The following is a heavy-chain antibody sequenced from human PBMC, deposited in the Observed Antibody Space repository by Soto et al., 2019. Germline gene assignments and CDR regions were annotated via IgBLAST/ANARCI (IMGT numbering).Heavy chain of an antibody. D-gene: IGHD2-2*01. J-gene: IGHJ6*02. CDR2: IWYDGSND. CDR3: TRGYCSSYSCYGAAMDV. CDR1: GFTFSSYG. Sequence: VQLVEPGGGVVQPGRSLRLSCAASGFTFSSYGMHWVRQAPGKGLEWVAVIWYDGSNDDYVDSVKGRFTISRDNSNNMLYLEMNRLRAEDTAIYYCTRGYCSSYSCYGAAMDVWGQGTTITVAS. V-gene: IGHV3-33*01.